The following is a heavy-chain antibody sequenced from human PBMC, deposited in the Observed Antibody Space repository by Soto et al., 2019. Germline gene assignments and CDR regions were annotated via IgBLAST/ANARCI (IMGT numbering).Heavy chain of an antibody. D-gene: IGHD1-20*01. V-gene: IGHV4-4*07. CDR1: GYTFTSYG. Sequence: SYKASGYTFTSYGISWIRQPAGKGLEWIGRIYTSGSTNYNPSLKSRVTMSVDTSKNQFSLKLSSVTAADTAVYYCARYNYPSSLGMDVWGQGTTVTVSS. J-gene: IGHJ6*02. CDR2: IYTSGST. CDR3: ARYNYPSSLGMDV.